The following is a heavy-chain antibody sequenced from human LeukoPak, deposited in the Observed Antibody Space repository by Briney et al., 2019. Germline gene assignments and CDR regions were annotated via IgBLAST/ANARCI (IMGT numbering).Heavy chain of an antibody. V-gene: IGHV3-33*01. CDR1: GFTFSSYA. CDR3: ARADKVGYSSGWYAD. Sequence: GGSLRLSCAASGFTFSSYAMHWVRQAPGKGLEWVAVIWYDGSNKHYADSVKGRFTISRDNSKNTLYLQMNSLRAEDTAVYYCARADKVGYSSGWYADWGQGTLVTVSS. CDR2: IWYDGSNK. J-gene: IGHJ4*02. D-gene: IGHD6-19*01.